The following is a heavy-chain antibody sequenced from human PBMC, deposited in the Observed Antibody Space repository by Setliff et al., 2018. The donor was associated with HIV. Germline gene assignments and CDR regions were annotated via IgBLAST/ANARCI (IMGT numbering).Heavy chain of an antibody. J-gene: IGHJ5*02. V-gene: IGHV4-61*09. D-gene: IGHD3-10*01. CDR2: IYASGST. CDR1: GGSINSGSYY. CDR3: ARDHVFGSRTGFDP. Sequence: PSETLSLTCTVSGGSINSGSYYWNWIRQPAGKGLEWIGHIYASGSTNYNASLRSRVMISVDTSKNQFSLKLSAVTAADTAVYYCARDHVFGSRTGFDPWGPGILVTVSS.